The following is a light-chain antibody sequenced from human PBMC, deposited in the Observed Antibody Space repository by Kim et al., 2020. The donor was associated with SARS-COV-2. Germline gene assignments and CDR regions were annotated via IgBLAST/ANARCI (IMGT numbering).Light chain of an antibody. CDR2: QHT. Sequence: VSPGQKASITWSGRKLGDKYAYWYQKKPGQSPVLVIYQHTKRPSGISQRFSGSSSGNTATLTISRAQTMDEADYYCQAWDSSTAVFGGGTQLTVL. CDR3: QAWDSSTAV. V-gene: IGLV3-1*01. CDR1: KLGDKY. J-gene: IGLJ3*02.